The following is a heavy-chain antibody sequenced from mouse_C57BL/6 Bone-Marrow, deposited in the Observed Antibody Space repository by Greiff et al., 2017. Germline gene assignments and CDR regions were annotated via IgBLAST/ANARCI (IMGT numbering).Heavy chain of an antibody. CDR3: AKHYYYYGSIYYAMDY. V-gene: IGHV2-9*01. CDR1: GFSLTSYG. J-gene: IGHJ4*01. Sequence: VQLQESGPGLVAPSQSLSITCPVSGFSLTSYGVDWVRQPPGKSLEWLVVIWGGGSTNYNSAFLSRLSISKDNSKSKVFLKMNSLQTEDTAMYYCAKHYYYYGSIYYAMDYWGQGTSVTVSS. D-gene: IGHD1-1*01. CDR2: IWGGGST.